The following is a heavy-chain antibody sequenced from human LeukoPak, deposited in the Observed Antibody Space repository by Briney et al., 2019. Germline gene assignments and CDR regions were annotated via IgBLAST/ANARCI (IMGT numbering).Heavy chain of an antibody. J-gene: IGHJ6*03. CDR2: INPNSGGT. CDR1: GYTFTGYY. D-gene: IGHD3-3*01. V-gene: IGHV1-2*02. CDR3: ASWGYTIFGVVNIGYYYYYMGV. Sequence: GASVKVSCKASGYTFTGYYMHWVRQAPGQGLEWMGWINPNSGGTNYAQKFQGRVTMTRDTSISTAYMELSRLRSDDTAVYYCASWGYTIFGVVNIGYYYYYMGVWGKGTTVTVSS.